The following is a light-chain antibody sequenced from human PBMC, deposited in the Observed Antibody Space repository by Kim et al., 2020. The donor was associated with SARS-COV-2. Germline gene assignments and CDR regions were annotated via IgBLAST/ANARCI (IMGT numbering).Light chain of an antibody. Sequence: NFMLTQPHSVSESPGKTVILSCTGSSGRIDSNYVQWYQQRPGSAPTTVIYEDNQRPSGVPDRFSGSIDSSSNSASLTISGLKTEDEADYYCQSYDSSNSWVFGGGTKLTVL. J-gene: IGLJ3*02. V-gene: IGLV6-57*02. CDR2: EDN. CDR3: QSYDSSNSWV. CDR1: SGRIDSNY.